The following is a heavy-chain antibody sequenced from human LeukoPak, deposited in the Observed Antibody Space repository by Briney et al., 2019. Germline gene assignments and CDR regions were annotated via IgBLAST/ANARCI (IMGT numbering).Heavy chain of an antibody. V-gene: IGHV3-30*03. CDR2: ISYDGSNK. CDR1: GFTFSSYG. D-gene: IGHD2-2*01. J-gene: IGHJ2*01. Sequence: PGRSLRLSCAASGFTFSSYGMHWVRQAPGKGLEWVAVISYDGSNKYYADSVKGRFTISRDNSKNTLYLQMNSLRAEDTAVYYCARESTSWYFDLWGRGTLVTVSS. CDR3: ARESTSWYFDL.